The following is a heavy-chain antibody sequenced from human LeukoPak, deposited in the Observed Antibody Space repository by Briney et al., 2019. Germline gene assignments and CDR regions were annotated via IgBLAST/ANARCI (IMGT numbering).Heavy chain of an antibody. Sequence: PGGSLRLSCAASGFTFSSYSMNWVRQAPGKGLEWVSSISSSSSYIYYADSVKGRFTISRDNAKNSLYLQMNSLRAEDTAVYYCARVKYYYGSGSYRPLDYWGQGTLVTVSS. CDR2: ISSSSSYI. CDR1: GFTFSSYS. J-gene: IGHJ4*02. D-gene: IGHD3-10*01. V-gene: IGHV3-21*01. CDR3: ARVKYYYGSGSYRPLDY.